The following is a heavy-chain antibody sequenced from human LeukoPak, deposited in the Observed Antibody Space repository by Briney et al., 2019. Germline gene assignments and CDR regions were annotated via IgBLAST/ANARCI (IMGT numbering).Heavy chain of an antibody. CDR3: ARVLTVGQTGGVDY. Sequence: GGSLRLSCAASGFVFNTESMNWVRQAPGKGLEWVAHISARSTIIYYADSVKDRFTISRDNVKNLLFLQMNSLRHDDAAMYYCARVLTVGQTGGVDYWGQGTLVSVSS. J-gene: IGHJ4*02. D-gene: IGHD1-14*01. V-gene: IGHV3-48*02. CDR1: GFVFNTES. CDR2: ISARSTII.